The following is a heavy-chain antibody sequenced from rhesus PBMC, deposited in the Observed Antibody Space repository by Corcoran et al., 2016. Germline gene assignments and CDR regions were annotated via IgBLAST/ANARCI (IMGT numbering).Heavy chain of an antibody. CDR2: IYGSGSST. Sequence: QLQLQESGPGLVKPSETLSVSCAVSGGSISSSYWSWIRQAPGKGLEWIGDIYGSGSSTNYNPALKSRVTLSVDTSKNQLSLKLSSVTAADTAVYYCARVGVLDYFDYWGQGVLVTVSS. V-gene: IGHV4-169*01. CDR3: ARVGVLDYFDY. J-gene: IGHJ4*01. D-gene: IGHD2-21*01. CDR1: GGSISSSY.